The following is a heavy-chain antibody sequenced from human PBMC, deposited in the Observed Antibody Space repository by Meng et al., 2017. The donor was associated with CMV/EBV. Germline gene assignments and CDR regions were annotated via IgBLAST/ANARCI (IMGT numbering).Heavy chain of an antibody. Sequence: GESLKISCAACGFTFSSYGMHWVRQAPGKGLEWVAFIRYDGSNKYYADSVKGRFTISRDNSKNTLYLQMNSLRAEDTAVYYCAKVMTTVTTPLGYWGQGTLVTVSS. CDR1: GFTFSSYG. D-gene: IGHD4-11*01. V-gene: IGHV3-30*02. CDR2: IRYDGSNK. J-gene: IGHJ4*02. CDR3: AKVMTTVTTPLGY.